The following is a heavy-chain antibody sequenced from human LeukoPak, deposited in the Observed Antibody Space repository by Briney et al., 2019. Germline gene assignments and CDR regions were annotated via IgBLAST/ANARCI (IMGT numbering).Heavy chain of an antibody. J-gene: IGHJ4*02. CDR2: INPSGGST. CDR3: ARDKEATIFGVVIIRGFDY. CDR1: GYTFTSYY. Sequence: ASVKVSCKASGYTFTSYYMHWVRQAPGQGLEWMGIINPSGGSTSHAQKFQGRVTMTRDTSTSTVYMELSSLRSEDTAVYYCARDKEATIFGVVIIRGFDYWGQGTLVTVSS. V-gene: IGHV1-46*01. D-gene: IGHD3-3*01.